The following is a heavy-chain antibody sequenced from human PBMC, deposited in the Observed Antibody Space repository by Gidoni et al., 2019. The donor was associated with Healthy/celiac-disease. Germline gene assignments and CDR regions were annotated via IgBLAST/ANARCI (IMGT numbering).Heavy chain of an antibody. J-gene: IGHJ4*02. D-gene: IGHD3-3*01. CDR1: GFTFRRYA. CDR3: AKSLLYYDFWSGSEW. CDR2: ISGSGGST. Sequence: EFGLSWLCLGGSLRLSCAASGFTFRRYAMSWVRQATGKGLEWVSAISGSGGSTYYADSVKGRFNIARDNSKNTLYLQMNSLRADDTAGYYCAKSLLYYDFWSGSEWWGQGTLVTVSS. V-gene: IGHV3-23*01.